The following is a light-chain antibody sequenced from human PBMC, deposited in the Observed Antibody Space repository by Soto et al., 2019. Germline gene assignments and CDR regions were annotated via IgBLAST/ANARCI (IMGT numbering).Light chain of an antibody. CDR1: SSDVGGYNY. CDR3: SSYTSSSLYV. J-gene: IGLJ1*01. Sequence: HSGLTQPASVSGSPGQSITISCTGTSSDVGGYNYVSWYQQHPGKAPKLMIYEVSNRPSGVSNRFSGSKSGNTASLTISGIQAEDEADYYCSSYTSSSLYVFGTGIKVTVL. V-gene: IGLV2-14*01. CDR2: EVS.